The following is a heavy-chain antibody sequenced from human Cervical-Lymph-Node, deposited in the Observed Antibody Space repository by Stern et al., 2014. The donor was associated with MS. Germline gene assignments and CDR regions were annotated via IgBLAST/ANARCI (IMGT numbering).Heavy chain of an antibody. CDR3: ARATTTVTTFDP. J-gene: IGHJ5*02. D-gene: IGHD4-11*01. CDR2: IYHSGTT. V-gene: IGHV4-38-2*02. CDR1: GYSISSGYY. Sequence: VQLQESGPGLVKPSETLSLTCTVSGYSISSGYYWAWIRQSPGKGLEWIGNIYHSGTTYYNPSLKSRVTISVDTSKHQFSLKVSSATAADTAVYYCARATTTVTTFDPWGQGTLVTVSS.